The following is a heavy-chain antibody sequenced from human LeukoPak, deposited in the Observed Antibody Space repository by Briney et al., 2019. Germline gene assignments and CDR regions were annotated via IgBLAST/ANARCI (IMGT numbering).Heavy chain of an antibody. CDR3: ARGGYGWTFNY. J-gene: IGHJ4*02. CDR2: ISSRGDTI. D-gene: IGHD5-18*01. Sequence: PGGSLRLSCTASGFSFSDNFMGWMRQEPGKGLEWVSYISSRGDTIHYSDAVKGRFSISRDNSKRSLYLQMNRLRIDDTAVYYCARGGYGWTFNYWGQGTLVSVSS. V-gene: IGHV3-11*01. CDR1: GFSFSDNF.